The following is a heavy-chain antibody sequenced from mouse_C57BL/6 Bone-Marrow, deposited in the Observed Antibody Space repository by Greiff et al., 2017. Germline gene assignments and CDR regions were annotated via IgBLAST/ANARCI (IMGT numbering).Heavy chain of an antibody. Sequence: EVQLVESGGGLVKPGGSLKLSCAASGFTFSSYAMSWVRQTPEKRLEWVATISDGGSYTYYPDKVKGRFTISRDNAKNKLYLQMSHLKSEDTAMYDCARVDSSSTRDYFDYWGQGTPLTVAA. CDR1: GFTFSSYA. CDR3: ARVDSSSTRDYFDY. CDR2: ISDGGSYT. V-gene: IGHV5-4*01. D-gene: IGHD1-1*01. J-gene: IGHJ2*01.